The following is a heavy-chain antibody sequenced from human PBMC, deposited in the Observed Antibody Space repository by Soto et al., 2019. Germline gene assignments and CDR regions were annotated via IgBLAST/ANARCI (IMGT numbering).Heavy chain of an antibody. CDR1: GFTFSSHA. V-gene: IGHV3-30-3*01. CDR2: ISYDGSNK. Sequence: GGSLRLSCAASGFTFSSHAMHWVRQAPGRGLEWVAVISYDGSNKYYADSVKGRFTISRDNAKNTLYLQMNSLRAEDTAVYYCAREGDGTSGYYQDYWGHGTLVTVSS. D-gene: IGHD3-22*01. J-gene: IGHJ4*01. CDR3: AREGDGTSGYYQDY.